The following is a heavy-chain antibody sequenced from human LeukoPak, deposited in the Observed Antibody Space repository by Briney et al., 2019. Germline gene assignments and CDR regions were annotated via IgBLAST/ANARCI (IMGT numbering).Heavy chain of an antibody. D-gene: IGHD3-10*01. CDR1: GFTFSDYY. J-gene: IGHJ6*02. CDR3: ARGVGGSGSDTAYYYYYYYGMDV. V-gene: IGHV3-11*04. CDR2: ISSSGSTI. Sequence: GGSLRLSCAASGFTFSDYYMSWNRQAPGKGLEWVSYISSSGSTIYYADSVKGRFTISRDNAKNTLYLQMNSLRAEDTAVYYCARGVGGSGSDTAYYYYYYYGMDVWGQGTTVTVSS.